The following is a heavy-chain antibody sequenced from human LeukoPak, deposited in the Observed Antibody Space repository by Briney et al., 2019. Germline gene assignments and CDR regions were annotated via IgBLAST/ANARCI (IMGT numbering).Heavy chain of an antibody. D-gene: IGHD3-22*01. CDR2: VSGSGGYT. J-gene: IGHJ4*02. CDR1: GFTFSSYA. V-gene: IGHV3-23*01. CDR3: AKDRPNYYDSSGHYYRRDGDY. Sequence: GGPLRLSWAASGFTFSSYAMSWVRQAPGKGLEWVSRVSGSGGYTYYAGSVKGRSTISRDNSKNTLYLQMNSLRAEDTAIYYCAKDRPNYYDSSGHYYRRDGDYWGQGTLVTVSS.